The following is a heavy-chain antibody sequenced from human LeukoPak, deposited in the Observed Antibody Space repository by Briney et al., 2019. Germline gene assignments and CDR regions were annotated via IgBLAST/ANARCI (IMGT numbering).Heavy chain of an antibody. CDR3: ARRRRIVGATPGAFDI. D-gene: IGHD1-26*01. CDR1: GGSFSGYY. CDR2: INHSGST. Sequence: SETLSLTCAVYGGSFSGYYWSWIRQPPGKGLVWIGEINHSGSTNYNPSLKSRVTISVDTSKNQFSLKLSSVTAADTAVYYCARRRRIVGATPGAFDIWGQGTMVTVSS. V-gene: IGHV4-34*01. J-gene: IGHJ3*02.